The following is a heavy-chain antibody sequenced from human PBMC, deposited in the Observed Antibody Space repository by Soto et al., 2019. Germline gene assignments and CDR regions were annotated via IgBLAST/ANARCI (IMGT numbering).Heavy chain of an antibody. V-gene: IGHV3-48*03. Sequence: GGSLRLSCAASGFNFRNFEMNWVRQVPGKGLEWIPYISSSGTKRYYADSVKGRFIVSRDNTNDSLFLEMNSLRDEDTGVYYCARDSIAAPNWFDPWGQGTLVTVSS. J-gene: IGHJ5*02. CDR1: GFNFRNFE. D-gene: IGHD6-6*01. CDR2: ISSSGTKR. CDR3: ARDSIAAPNWFDP.